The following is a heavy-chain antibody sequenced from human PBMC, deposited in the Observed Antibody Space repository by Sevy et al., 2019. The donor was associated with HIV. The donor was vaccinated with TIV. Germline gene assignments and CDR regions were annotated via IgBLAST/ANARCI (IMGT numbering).Heavy chain of an antibody. CDR1: GGSFSGYY. D-gene: IGHD2-2*01. V-gene: IGHV4-34*01. CDR2: INHSGST. J-gene: IGHJ5*02. Sequence: SETLSLTCAVYGGSFSGYYWSWIRHPPGKALEWIGEINHSGSTNYNPSLKSRVTISVDTSKNQFSLKLNSVTAADTAVYYCARAPPVVVVPGAPSWFDPWGQGTLVTVSS. CDR3: ARAPPVVVVPGAPSWFDP.